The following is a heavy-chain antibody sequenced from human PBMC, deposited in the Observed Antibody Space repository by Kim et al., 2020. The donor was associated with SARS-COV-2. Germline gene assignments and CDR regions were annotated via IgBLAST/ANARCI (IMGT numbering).Heavy chain of an antibody. J-gene: IGHJ4*02. CDR3: ARGSGAARSRSWYYFDY. CDR2: IYPGDSDT. V-gene: IGHV5-51*01. Sequence: GASLQISCKGSGYSFTSYWIGWVRQMPGKGLEWMGIIYPGDSDTRYSPSFQGQVTISADKSISTAYLQWSSLKASDTAMYYCARGSGAARSRSWYYFDYWGQGTLVTVSS. CDR1: GYSFTSYW. D-gene: IGHD6-13*01.